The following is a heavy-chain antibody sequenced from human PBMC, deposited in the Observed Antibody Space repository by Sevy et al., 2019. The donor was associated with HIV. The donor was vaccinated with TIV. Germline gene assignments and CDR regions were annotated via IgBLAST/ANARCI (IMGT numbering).Heavy chain of an antibody. V-gene: IGHV3-30*02. CDR2: IRYDGSNK. Sequence: GGSLRLSCAASGFTFSSYGMHWVRQAPGKGLEWVAFIRYDGSNKYYADSVKGRFTISRDNSKNTLYLQMNSLRAEDTAVYYCAKARAVAGLAPYYYYYYMDVWGKRTTVTASS. D-gene: IGHD6-19*01. CDR1: GFTFSSYG. J-gene: IGHJ6*03. CDR3: AKARAVAGLAPYYYYYYMDV.